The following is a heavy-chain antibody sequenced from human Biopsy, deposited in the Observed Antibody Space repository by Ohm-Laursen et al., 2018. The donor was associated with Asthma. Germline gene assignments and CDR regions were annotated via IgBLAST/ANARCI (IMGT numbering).Heavy chain of an antibody. CDR1: GGSMTPTSHY. CDR2: ISYGGKT. V-gene: IGHV4-39*01. D-gene: IGHD3-3*01. CDR3: ARRITIFGVVQKDHGMDA. J-gene: IGHJ6*02. Sequence: TLSLTCTVSGGSMTPTSHYWAWIRQAPGKGLEWIGYISYGGKTSYNPSLKNRVTISRGTSKNQFSLRLTSVTAADTAVYFCARRITIFGVVQKDHGMDAWGQGTTVIVSS.